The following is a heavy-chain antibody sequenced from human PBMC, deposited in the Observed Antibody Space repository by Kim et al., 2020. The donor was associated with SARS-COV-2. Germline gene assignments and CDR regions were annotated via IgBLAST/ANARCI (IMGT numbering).Heavy chain of an antibody. D-gene: IGHD6-19*01. CDR1: GFTFTTYA. Sequence: GGSLRLSCAASGFTFTTYAMIWVRQAPGKGLDWVSAITNTGGHTYYADSVQGRFTISRDNSQNTLYLQMDTLRAEDSAVYYCAESPIEVALLPGVWGRGTLVTVSS. V-gene: IGHV3-23*01. CDR3: AESPIEVALLPGV. CDR2: ITNTGGHT. J-gene: IGHJ4*02.